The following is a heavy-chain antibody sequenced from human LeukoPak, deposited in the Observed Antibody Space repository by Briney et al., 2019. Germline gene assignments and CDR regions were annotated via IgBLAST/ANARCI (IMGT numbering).Heavy chain of an antibody. CDR1: GGSFSDYY. Sequence: SETLSLTCAVYGGSFSDYYWSWIRQPPGKGLEGIGEINHSGSTNYNPSLKSRVTISVDTSKNQFSLKLSSVTAADTAVYYCARATRVVDVWGKGTTVTVSS. V-gene: IGHV4-34*01. D-gene: IGHD2-15*01. CDR2: INHSGST. J-gene: IGHJ6*04. CDR3: ARATRVVDV.